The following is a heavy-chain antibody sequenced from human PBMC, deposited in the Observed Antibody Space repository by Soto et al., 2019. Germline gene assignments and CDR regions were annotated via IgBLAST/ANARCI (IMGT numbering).Heavy chain of an antibody. Sequence: QVQLEQSGAEVRQPGSSVKVSCKASGGSFSSLGLSWVRRAPGQGLEWMGGIIPTFGKPTYTQKFQARITITADESTRTAHIEPTSLTSEDTAVYYCAAEEGMDEVDYLYGMEVWGQGTGGTVSS. CDR3: AAEEGMDEVDYLYGMEV. V-gene: IGHV1-69*12. D-gene: IGHD5-12*01. CDR1: GGSFSSLG. CDR2: IIPTFGKP. J-gene: IGHJ6*01.